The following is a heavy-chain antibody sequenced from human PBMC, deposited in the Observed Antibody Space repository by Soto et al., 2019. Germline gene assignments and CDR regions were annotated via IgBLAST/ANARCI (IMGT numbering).Heavy chain of an antibody. D-gene: IGHD2-21*02. Sequence: EVQLVQSGGGLVRPGMSLRLSCAGSGFSFDSYAMQWVRQAPGKGLEWVSGITWNSDTTVYADSVKGRFTISSDNSKKSICLQMNSLSVEDTALDYCARDCSDGLDYWGQGALVTVSS. CDR2: ITWNSDTT. CDR3: ARDCSDGLDY. CDR1: GFSFDSYA. J-gene: IGHJ4*02. V-gene: IGHV3-9*01.